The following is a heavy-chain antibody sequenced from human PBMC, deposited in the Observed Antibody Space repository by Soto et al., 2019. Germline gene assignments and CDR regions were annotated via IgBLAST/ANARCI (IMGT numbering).Heavy chain of an antibody. CDR1: GGSISSGGYY. D-gene: IGHD4-17*01. CDR2: IYYSGST. CDR3: ARENYGATGGGAFGI. J-gene: IGHJ3*02. V-gene: IGHV4-31*03. Sequence: PSETLSLTCTVSGGSISSGGYYWSWIRQHPGKGLEWIGYIYYSGSTYYNPSLKSRVTISVDTSKNQFSLKLSSVTAADTAVYYCARENYGATGGGAFGIWGQGTMVTVSS.